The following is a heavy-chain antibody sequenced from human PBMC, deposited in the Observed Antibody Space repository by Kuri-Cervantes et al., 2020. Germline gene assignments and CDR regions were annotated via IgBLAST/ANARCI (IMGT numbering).Heavy chain of an antibody. D-gene: IGHD2-2*02. CDR1: GYTFTSYD. CDR2: MNPNSGNT. V-gene: IGHV1-8*01. CDR3: ARPHCSSTSCYTQTYYYYYGMDV. J-gene: IGHJ6*02. Sequence: GGSLRLSCKASGYTFTSYDINWVRQATGQGLEWMGWMNPNSGNTGYAQKFQGRVTMTRNTSISTAYMELSSLRSEDTAVYYCARPHCSSTSCYTQTYYYYYGMDVWGQGTTVTVSS.